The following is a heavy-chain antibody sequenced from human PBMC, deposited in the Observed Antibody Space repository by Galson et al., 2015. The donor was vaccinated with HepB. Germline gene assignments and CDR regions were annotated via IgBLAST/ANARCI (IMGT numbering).Heavy chain of an antibody. CDR2: IYMSGST. Sequence: ETLSLTCTVSGASISSYSWPWVRQPAGKGLEWIGRIYMSGSTNYNPSLKSRVTMSVDTSKNQFSLKLNSVTAADTAVYYCARGGYYYGSGTFYHYYYMDVWGKGTTVTVSS. CDR3: ARGGYYYGSGTFYHYYYMDV. V-gene: IGHV4-4*07. CDR1: GASISSYS. J-gene: IGHJ6*03. D-gene: IGHD3-10*01.